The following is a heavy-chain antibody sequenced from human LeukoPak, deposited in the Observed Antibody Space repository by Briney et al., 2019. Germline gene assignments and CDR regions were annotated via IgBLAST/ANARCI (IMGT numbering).Heavy chain of an antibody. J-gene: IGHJ4*02. D-gene: IGHD3-16*01. Sequence: SGGSLRLSCAASGFTFSAYWMAWVRQAPGKGLEWVANMKQDGREKHYVDSVKGRFTISRDNARNSLYLQMNSLRAEDSAVYYCARDDVGALDYWGQGTLVTVSS. V-gene: IGHV3-7*01. CDR3: ARDDVGALDY. CDR2: MKQDGREK. CDR1: GFTFSAYW.